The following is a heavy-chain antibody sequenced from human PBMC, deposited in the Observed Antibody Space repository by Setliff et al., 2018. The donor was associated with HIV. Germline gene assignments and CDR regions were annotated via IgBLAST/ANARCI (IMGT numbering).Heavy chain of an antibody. D-gene: IGHD6-25*01. V-gene: IGHV4-38-2*02. CDR3: ARDQRLPGVQPPYWYFDL. Sequence: SETLSLTCLVFGYSITNGNYWAWIRQSPGKGLEWIGSIYSTGHTYYNPALRSRVTISVDKSKNQFSLKLSSVTAADTAVYYCARDQRLPGVQPPYWYFDLWGRGTLVTVS. J-gene: IGHJ2*01. CDR1: GYSITNGNY. CDR2: IYSTGHT.